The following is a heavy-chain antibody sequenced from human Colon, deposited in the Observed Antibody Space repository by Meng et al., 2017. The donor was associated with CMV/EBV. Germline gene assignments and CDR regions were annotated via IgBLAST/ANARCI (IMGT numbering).Heavy chain of an antibody. CDR2: IYWDDDK. CDR3: AHRPYGSGSYFFDY. D-gene: IGHD3-10*01. CDR1: GFSLRTIGMG. Sequence: TWKASGPTLLKPPQTLTLTRTFSGFSLRTIGMGVGWIRQPPGKALEWLGVIYWDDDKRYSPSLKSRLTITKDTSKNQVVLTMTNLDPLDTATYYCAHRPYGSGSYFFDYWGQGTLVTVSS. J-gene: IGHJ4*02. V-gene: IGHV2-5*02.